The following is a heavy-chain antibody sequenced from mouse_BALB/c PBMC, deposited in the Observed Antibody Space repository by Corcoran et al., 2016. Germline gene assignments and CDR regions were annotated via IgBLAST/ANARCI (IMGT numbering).Heavy chain of an antibody. D-gene: IGHD2-1*01. J-gene: IGHJ2*01. CDR1: GFNIKDTY. CDR2: IDPANGNT. Sequence: VQLQPSGAALVTPRASVKLSCTASGFNIKDTYMHWVKQRPEKGLEWIGRIDPANGNTKYDPKFQGKATITADTSSNTAYLQLSSLTSEDTAVYYCARDGNYNYFDYWGQGTTLTVSS. V-gene: IGHV14-3*02. CDR3: ARDGNYNYFDY.